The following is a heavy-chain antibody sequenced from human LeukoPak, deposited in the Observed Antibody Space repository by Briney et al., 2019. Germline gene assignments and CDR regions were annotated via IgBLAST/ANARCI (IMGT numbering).Heavy chain of an antibody. CDR3: ARSITMVRGVIKPKYYYYMDV. Sequence: GGSLRLSCAASGSTFSSYGMHWVRQAPGKGLEWVAVISYDGSNKYYADSVKGRFTISRDNSKNTLYLQMNSLRAEDTAVYYCARSITMVRGVIKPKYYYYMDVWGKGTTVTISS. V-gene: IGHV3-30*03. D-gene: IGHD3-10*01. J-gene: IGHJ6*03. CDR1: GSTFSSYG. CDR2: ISYDGSNK.